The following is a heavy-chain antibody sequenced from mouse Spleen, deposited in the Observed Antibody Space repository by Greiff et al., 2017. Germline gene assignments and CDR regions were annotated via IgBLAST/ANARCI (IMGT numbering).Heavy chain of an antibody. Sequence: EVQLQQSGPELVKPGASVKISCKASGYSFTGYYMNWVKQSPEKSLEWIGEINPSTGGTTYNQKFKAKATLTVDKSSSTAYMQLKSLTSEDPAVYYYASRELGLFAYWGQGTLVTVSA. CDR3: ASRELGLFAY. D-gene: IGHD4-1*01. J-gene: IGHJ3*01. CDR1: GYSFTGYY. CDR2: INPSTGGT. V-gene: IGHV1-42*01.